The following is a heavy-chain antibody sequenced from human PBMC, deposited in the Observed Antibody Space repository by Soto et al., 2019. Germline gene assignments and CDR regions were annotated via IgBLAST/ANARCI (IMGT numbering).Heavy chain of an antibody. CDR2: IYYSGST. J-gene: IGHJ4*02. V-gene: IGHV4-39*01. CDR3: ASSGWWYFEY. Sequence: SETLXLTCTVSGGTISSSSYYWGWIRQPPGKGLEWIGSIYYSGSTYYNPSLKSRVTISVDTSKNQFSLKLGSVTAADTAVYYCASSGWWYFEYWGQGTLVTVSS. D-gene: IGHD6-19*01. CDR1: GGTISSSSYY.